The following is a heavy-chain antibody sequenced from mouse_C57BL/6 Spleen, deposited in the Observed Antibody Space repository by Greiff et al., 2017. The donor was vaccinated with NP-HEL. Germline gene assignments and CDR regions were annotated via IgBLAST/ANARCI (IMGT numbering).Heavy chain of an antibody. V-gene: IGHV1-61*01. Sequence: QVQLQQPGAALVRPGSSVKLSCKASGYTFTSYWMDWVKQRPGQGLEWIGNIYPSDSETHYNQKFKDKATLTVDKSSSTAYMQLSSLTSEDSAVYYCARDYYGSSGSYWGQGTLVTVSA. CDR1: GYTFTSYW. CDR3: ARDYYGSSGSY. D-gene: IGHD1-1*01. J-gene: IGHJ3*01. CDR2: IYPSDSET.